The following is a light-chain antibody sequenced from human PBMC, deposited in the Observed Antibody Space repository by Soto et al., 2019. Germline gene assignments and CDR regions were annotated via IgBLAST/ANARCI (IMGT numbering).Light chain of an antibody. V-gene: IGLV2-11*01. Sequence: QSALTQPRSVSGSPGQSVTISCTGPSIDVGGSNYVSWYQQHPGKAPKLMIYDVSERPSGVPDRFSGSKSGNTASLTISGLQAEDEADYYCCSDAVPFYGFGRGTKVTV. J-gene: IGLJ1*01. CDR1: SIDVGGSNY. CDR2: DVS. CDR3: CSDAVPFYG.